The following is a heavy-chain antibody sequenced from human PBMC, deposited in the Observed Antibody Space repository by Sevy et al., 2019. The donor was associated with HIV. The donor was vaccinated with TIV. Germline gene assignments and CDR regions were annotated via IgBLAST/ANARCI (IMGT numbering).Heavy chain of an antibody. CDR1: GFTFNSYS. Sequence: GGSLRLSCEVPGFTFNSYSFNWVLQAPGKGLEWISYISTSSDITYYEESVQGRFTISRDNVKNSLYLQMNSLRVEDTAIYYCARGTGIRSLYYFAYWGQGTLVTVSS. CDR2: ISTSSDIT. J-gene: IGHJ4*02. D-gene: IGHD1-1*01. CDR3: ARGTGIRSLYYFAY. V-gene: IGHV3-48*01.